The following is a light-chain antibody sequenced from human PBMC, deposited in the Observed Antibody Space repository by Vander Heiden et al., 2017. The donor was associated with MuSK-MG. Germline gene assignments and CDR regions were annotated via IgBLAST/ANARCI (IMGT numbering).Light chain of an antibody. CDR2: DAS. V-gene: IGKV3-11*01. CDR3: QQRSQWPLT. Sequence: IVLTQSPATLSLSPGERATLSCRASQSISSYLAWYQQKPGQAPRLLIYDASNRATGIPARFSGSGSGADFTLTISSLEPEDFAVYYCQQRSQWPLTFGGGTKVEIK. CDR1: QSISSY. J-gene: IGKJ4*01.